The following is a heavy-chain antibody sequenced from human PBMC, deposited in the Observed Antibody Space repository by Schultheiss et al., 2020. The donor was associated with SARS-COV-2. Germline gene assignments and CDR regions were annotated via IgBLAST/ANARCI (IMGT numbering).Heavy chain of an antibody. CDR1: GFTFSSYS. D-gene: IGHD6-13*01. CDR3: TRDVSYSNSWYGWAVRHDY. V-gene: IGHV3-21*01. CDR2: ISSSSSYI. Sequence: GGSLRLSCAASGFTFSSYSMNWVRQAPGKGLEWVSSISSSSSYIYYADSVKGRFTISRDNAKNSLYLQMNSLRAEDTAVYYCTRDVSYSNSWYGWAVRHDYWGQGTLVTVSS. J-gene: IGHJ4*02.